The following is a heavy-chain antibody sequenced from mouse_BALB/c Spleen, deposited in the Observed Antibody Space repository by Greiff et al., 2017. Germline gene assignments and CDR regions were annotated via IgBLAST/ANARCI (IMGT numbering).Heavy chain of an antibody. V-gene: IGHV1-4*02. CDR1: GYTFTSYT. J-gene: IGHJ3*01. CDR3: AASGAWCAY. D-gene: IGHD6-1*01. Sequence: VQLQQSAAELARPGASVKMSCKASGYTFTSYTMHWVKQRPGQGLEWIGYINPSSGYTEYNQKFKDKTTLTADKSSSTAYMQLSSLTSEDSAVYYCAASGAWCAYWGQGTLVTVSA. CDR2: INPSSGYT.